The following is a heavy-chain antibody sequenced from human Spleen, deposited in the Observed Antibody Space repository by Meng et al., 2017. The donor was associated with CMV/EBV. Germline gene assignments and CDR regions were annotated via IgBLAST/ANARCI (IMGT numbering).Heavy chain of an antibody. J-gene: IGHJ6*02. D-gene: IGHD2-2*01. CDR2: ISGSTRSI. CDR1: EFTFSRYN. Sequence: GGSLRLSCAASEFTFSRYNINWVRQAPGKGLERVSCISGSTRSIYYADSVKGRFTISRDNSKNTLYLQMNSLRTEDTAVYYCARDRCSATCFFADQTDGMDVWGQGTTVTVSS. CDR3: ARDRCSATCFFADQTDGMDV. V-gene: IGHV3-48*01.